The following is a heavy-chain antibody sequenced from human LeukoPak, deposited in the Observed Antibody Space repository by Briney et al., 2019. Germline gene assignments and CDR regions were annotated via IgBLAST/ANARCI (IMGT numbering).Heavy chain of an antibody. Sequence: PGGSLRLSCAASGFTLSSYEMNWVRQAPGKGLEWVSYISSSGTTIYYAASVKGRFTISRDNAKNSMYLQMNSLRAEDTAVYYCARAVAGTGGGFFDYWGQGTLVTVSS. D-gene: IGHD6-19*01. CDR1: GFTLSSYE. CDR3: ARAVAGTGGGFFDY. V-gene: IGHV3-48*03. CDR2: ISSSGTTI. J-gene: IGHJ4*02.